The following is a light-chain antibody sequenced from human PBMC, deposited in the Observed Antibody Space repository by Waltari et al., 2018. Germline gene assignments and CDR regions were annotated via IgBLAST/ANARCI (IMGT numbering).Light chain of an antibody. CDR1: QRLEHSDGITY. CDR3: MQGTQWPPWT. Sequence: VMTQSPLSLPVTLGQPASISFRSSQRLEHSDGITYVNWFHQRPGQSPRRLIYQAFNRDAGVADRISCSGSGTDVTLKISRVEAEDVGVQYCMQGTQWPPWTFGQGTKVEIK. CDR2: QAF. V-gene: IGKV2-30*02. J-gene: IGKJ1*01.